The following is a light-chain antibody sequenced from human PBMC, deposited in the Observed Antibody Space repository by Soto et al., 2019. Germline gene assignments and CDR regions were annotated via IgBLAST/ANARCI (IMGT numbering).Light chain of an antibody. J-gene: IGKJ4*01. CDR1: QSINSW. V-gene: IGKV1-5*03. CDR2: KAS. CDR3: QQYNNYHS. Sequence: DIQMTQSPSTLSASVGDRVTITCRASQSINSWLAWYQQRPGKAPNLLIYKASSLQSGVPSRFSGSGSGTEFTLTISSLQPDDFATDYCQQYNNYHSFGGGTKVEIK.